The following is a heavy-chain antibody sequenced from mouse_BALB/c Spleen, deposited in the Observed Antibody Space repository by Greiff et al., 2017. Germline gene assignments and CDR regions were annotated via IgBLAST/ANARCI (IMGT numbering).Heavy chain of an antibody. CDR3: ARKEYYYGSDPFAY. D-gene: IGHD1-1*01. V-gene: IGHV1S137*01. CDR2: ISTYYGDA. Sequence: QVQLQQSGAELVRPGVSVKISCKGSGYTFTDYAMHWVKQSHAKSLEWIGVISTYYGDASYNQKFKGKATMTVDKSSSTAYMELARLTSEDSAIYYCARKEYYYGSDPFAYWGQGTLVTVSA. J-gene: IGHJ3*01. CDR1: GYTFTDYA.